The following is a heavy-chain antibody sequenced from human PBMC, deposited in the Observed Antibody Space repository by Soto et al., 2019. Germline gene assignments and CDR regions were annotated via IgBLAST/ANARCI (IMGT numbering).Heavy chain of an antibody. CDR1: GFTFSTYA. CDR3: ARPAYGSGSYDYYYGMDV. V-gene: IGHV3-30-3*01. CDR2: ISYDGSKK. D-gene: IGHD3-10*01. Sequence: QVQVVESGGGVVQPGRSLRLSCAASGFTFSTYAMHWVRQAPGKGLEWVAVISYDGSKKYYADSAKGRFTISRDNSKNPVHLQMNSLRAEDTAVYYCARPAYGSGSYDYYYGMDVWGQGTTVTVSS. J-gene: IGHJ6*02.